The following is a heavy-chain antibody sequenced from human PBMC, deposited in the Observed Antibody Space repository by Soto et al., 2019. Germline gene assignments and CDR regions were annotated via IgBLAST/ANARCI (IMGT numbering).Heavy chain of an antibody. D-gene: IGHD1-26*01. CDR2: ISYDGSNK. J-gene: IGHJ6*02. V-gene: IGHV3-30-3*01. Sequence: GGSLRLCCAASGFTFSSYAMHWVRQAPGKGLEWVAVISYDGSNKYYADSVKGRFTISRDNSKNTLYLQMNSLRAEDTAVYYCARDVESGSSQYYYYYYGMDVWGQGTTVIVSS. CDR3: ARDVESGSSQYYYYYYGMDV. CDR1: GFTFSSYA.